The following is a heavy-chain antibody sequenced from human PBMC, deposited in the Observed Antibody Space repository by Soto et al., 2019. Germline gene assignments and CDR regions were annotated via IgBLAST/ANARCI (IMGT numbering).Heavy chain of an antibody. CDR3: ARDSRAAYYYESSGLTYYGIGV. D-gene: IGHD3-22*01. CDR1: GGSISSGGYY. V-gene: IGHV4-31*03. CDR2: IYYSGST. J-gene: IGHJ6*02. Sequence: SETLSLTCTVSGGSISSGGYYWSWIRQHPGKGLEWIGYIYYSGSTYYNPSLKSRVTISVDTSKNQFSLKLSSVTAADTAVYYCARDSRAAYYYESSGLTYYGIGVRGQGTTVTVSS.